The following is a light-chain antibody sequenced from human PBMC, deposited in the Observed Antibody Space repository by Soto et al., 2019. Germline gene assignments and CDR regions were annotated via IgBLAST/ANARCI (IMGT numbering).Light chain of an antibody. CDR3: QQSGDTPTWT. CDR2: AAS. Sequence: DIRLTQSPSSLSASVGDRVIITCRASQSIRKYLNWYQHKPGKVPTLLIYAASSLQSGVPSRFSGSGCGTEFILTITSLQTEDFAAYYCQQSGDTPTWTFGQGTKVDIK. CDR1: QSIRKY. J-gene: IGKJ1*01. V-gene: IGKV1-39*01.